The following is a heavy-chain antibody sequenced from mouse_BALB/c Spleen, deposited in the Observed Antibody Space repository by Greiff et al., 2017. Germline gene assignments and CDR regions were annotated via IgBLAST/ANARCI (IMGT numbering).Heavy chain of an antibody. D-gene: IGHD2-3*01. CDR1: GFTFSDFY. CDR2: SRNKANDYTT. J-gene: IGHJ3*01. CDR3: ARAIYDGYKGFAD. V-gene: IGHV7-1*02. Sequence: EVQVVESGGGLVQPGGSLRLSCATSGFTFSDFYMEWVRQPPGKRLEWIAASRNKANDYTTEYSASVKGRFIVSRDTSQSILYLQMNALRAEDTAIYCCARAIYDGYKGFADWGQGTLVTVSA.